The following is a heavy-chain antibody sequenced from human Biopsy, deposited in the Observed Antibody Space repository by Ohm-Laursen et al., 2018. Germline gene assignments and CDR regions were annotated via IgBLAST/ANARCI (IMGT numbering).Heavy chain of an antibody. D-gene: IGHD4-23*01. Sequence: GSLRLSCAASGFTFSNHWMSWVRQAPGKGLEWVANIRQEVSEKKYVDSVQGRFTISRDNAENSLYLQMNSLRGEDTAVYYCARTDGGNFGFFDFWGQGTLVTVSS. CDR1: GFTFSNHW. CDR3: ARTDGGNFGFFDF. V-gene: IGHV3-7*01. CDR2: IRQEVSEK. J-gene: IGHJ4*02.